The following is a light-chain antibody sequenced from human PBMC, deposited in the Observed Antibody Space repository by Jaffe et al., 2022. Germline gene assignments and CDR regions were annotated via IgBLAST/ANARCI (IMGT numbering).Light chain of an antibody. V-gene: IGKV1-39*01. CDR2: AAS. CDR1: QSIASY. J-gene: IGKJ3*01. CDR3: QQSHSIPPFA. Sequence: DIQMTQSPSSLSASVGDRVAITCRASQSIASYLNWYQQKPGKAPKLLIYAASNLQSGVPSRFRGSGSGTDFTLTITSLQPEDFATYYCQQSHSIPPFAFGPGTKVDGK.